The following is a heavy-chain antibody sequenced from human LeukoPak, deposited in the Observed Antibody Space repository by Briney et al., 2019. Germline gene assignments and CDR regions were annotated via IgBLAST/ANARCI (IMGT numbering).Heavy chain of an antibody. Sequence: GGSLRLSCAASGCTFDDYAMHWVRQAPGKGLEWVSGISWNSNTIGYADSVKGRFTISRDNAKNSLYLQMNSLRAEDTALYYCAKDAGGYYYYYMGVWGKGTTVTISS. V-gene: IGHV3-9*01. J-gene: IGHJ6*03. CDR1: GCTFDDYA. CDR3: AKDAGGYYYYYMGV. CDR2: ISWNSNTI.